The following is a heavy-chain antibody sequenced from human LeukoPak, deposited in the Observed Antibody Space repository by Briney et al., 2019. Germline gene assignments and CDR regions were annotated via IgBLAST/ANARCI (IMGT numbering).Heavy chain of an antibody. V-gene: IGHV4-34*01. D-gene: IGHD3-3*01. CDR2: IDDGGTT. Sequence: PSETLSLTCTVHGGSFSDYFWSWIRQSPGKGLEWIGEIDDGGTTNYNPSLMSRVTVSMERSKKQFSLTMKSVTAADTALYYCARFSRITGGEWRDAFDIWGHGTTVSVSS. CDR1: GGSFSDYF. CDR3: ARFSRITGGEWRDAFDI. J-gene: IGHJ3*02.